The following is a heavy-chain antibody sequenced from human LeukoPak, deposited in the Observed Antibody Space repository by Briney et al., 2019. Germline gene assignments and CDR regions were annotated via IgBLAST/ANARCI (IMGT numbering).Heavy chain of an antibody. CDR3: ARDRLNTVTTFS. J-gene: IGHJ5*02. CDR1: GFTVSSTC. V-gene: IGHV3-66*01. D-gene: IGHD4-17*01. Sequence: PGGSLRLSCAASGFTVSSTCMSWVRQAPGKGLEWVSVIYSGGSTYYADSVKGRFTISRDNSKNTLYLQMNSLRAEDTAVYYCARDRLNTVTTFSWGQGTLVTVSS. CDR2: IYSGGST.